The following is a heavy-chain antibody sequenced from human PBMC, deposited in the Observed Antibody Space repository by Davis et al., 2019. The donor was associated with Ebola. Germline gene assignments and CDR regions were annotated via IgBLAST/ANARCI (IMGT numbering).Heavy chain of an antibody. Sequence: GESLKISCAASGFTFSIYWMTWVRQAPGKGLEWVANIKPDGSEKYYVDSVKGRFTISRDNAKNSLHLQMNSLRAEDTAIYYCARGRRLDVWGQGTTVTVSS. J-gene: IGHJ6*02. CDR2: IKPDGSEK. V-gene: IGHV3-7*03. CDR1: GFTFSIYW. CDR3: ARGRRLDV.